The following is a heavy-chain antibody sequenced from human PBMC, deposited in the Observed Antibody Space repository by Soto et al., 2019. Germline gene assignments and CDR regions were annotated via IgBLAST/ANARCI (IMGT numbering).Heavy chain of an antibody. D-gene: IGHD6-13*01. CDR3: ARSSSSSMAFDI. J-gene: IGHJ3*02. CDR1: GGTFSSYP. V-gene: IGHV1-69*02. CDR2: IIPILGIA. Sequence: QVQLVQSGAEVKKPGSSVKVSCKASGGTFSSYPISWVRQAPGQGLEWMGRIIPILGIANYAQKFQGRVTITADKSTSTAYMELSSLRSEDTAVYYCARSSSSSMAFDIWGQGTMVTVSS.